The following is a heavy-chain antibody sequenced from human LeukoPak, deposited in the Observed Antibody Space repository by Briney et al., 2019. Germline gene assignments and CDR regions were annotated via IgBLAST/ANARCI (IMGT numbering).Heavy chain of an antibody. CDR1: GFTFSSYS. V-gene: IGHV3-21*04. CDR2: ISATSSYI. Sequence: GGSLRLSCAASGFTFSSYSMNWVRQTPGKGPEWVSSISATSSYIYYADSARGRFTISRDNAKNSPYLQMNSLRAEDTAVYYCAKNWGATIYYAFDIWGQGTMVTVSS. J-gene: IGHJ3*02. CDR3: AKNWGATIYYAFDI. D-gene: IGHD5-12*01.